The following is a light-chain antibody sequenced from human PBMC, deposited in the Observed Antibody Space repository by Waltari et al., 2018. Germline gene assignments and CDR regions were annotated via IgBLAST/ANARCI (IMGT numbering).Light chain of an antibody. V-gene: IGKV1-5*03. Sequence: DIRMTQSPSTLSASVGDRVTITCRASQTISSWLAWYQQKPGKAPNLLIYKASNLQSGVPPRVSGSGSGTEFTLTISSLQPDDFASYYCQHYNSYPYSFGQGTKLEIK. CDR1: QTISSW. CDR3: QHYNSYPYS. J-gene: IGKJ2*01. CDR2: KAS.